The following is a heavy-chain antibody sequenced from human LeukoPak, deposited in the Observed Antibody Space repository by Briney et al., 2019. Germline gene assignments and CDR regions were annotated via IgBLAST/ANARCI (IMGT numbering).Heavy chain of an antibody. CDR2: VSNSGDYI. CDR1: GFTFSSYA. CDR3: ARALIGYYFDY. V-gene: IGHV3-21*06. Sequence: PGRSLRLSCAASGFTFSSYAMHWVRQAPGKGLEWVSSVSNSGDYIHYADSVKGRFTIYRDNSKNSLYLQMNSLRAEDTAVYYCARALIGYYFDYWGQGTLVTVSS. D-gene: IGHD2-8*01. J-gene: IGHJ4*02.